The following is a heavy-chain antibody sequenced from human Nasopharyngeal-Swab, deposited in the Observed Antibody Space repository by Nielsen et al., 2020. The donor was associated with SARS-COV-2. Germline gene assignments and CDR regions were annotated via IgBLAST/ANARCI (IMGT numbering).Heavy chain of an antibody. V-gene: IGHV3-30-3*02. CDR1: GFYFTSYA. D-gene: IGHD3-16*01. J-gene: IGHJ4*02. CDR3: AKDRGGRSLDS. Sequence: GGFRRLSWSAFGFYFTSYAIHCVRQPPGKGLEWVAVVSYDGTNTFYADSVKGRFAISRDNSKSTVSLQMNSLRSEDTAVYYCAKDRGGRSLDSWGQGTLVTVSS. CDR2: VSYDGTNT.